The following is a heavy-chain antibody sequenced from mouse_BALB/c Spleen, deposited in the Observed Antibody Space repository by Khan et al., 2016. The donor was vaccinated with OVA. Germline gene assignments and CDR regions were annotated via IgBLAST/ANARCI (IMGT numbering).Heavy chain of an antibody. V-gene: IGHV3-2*02. CDR1: GYSITSDYA. Sequence: EVQLQESGPGLVKPSQSLSLTCTVTGYSITSDYAWNWIRQFPGNNLEWMGYISYSGNTKYTPSLKSRISITRDTSKNQFFLQLNSVTIEDTATDYGARNKGGDFDYWGQGTTLTVSS. J-gene: IGHJ2*01. CDR2: ISYSGNT. CDR3: ARNKGGDFDY.